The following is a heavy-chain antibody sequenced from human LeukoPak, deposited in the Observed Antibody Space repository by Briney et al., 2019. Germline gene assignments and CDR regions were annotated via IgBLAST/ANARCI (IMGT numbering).Heavy chain of an antibody. V-gene: IGHV1-69*13. CDR3: AREPGDIVVVPAAVYYYYYGMDV. CDR2: IIPIFVTA. D-gene: IGHD2-2*01. J-gene: IGHJ6*02. Sequence: SVKVSCKASGGTFSSYAISWVRQAPGQGLEWMGGIIPIFVTANYAQKFQGRVTITADESTSTAYMELSSLRSEDTAVYYCAREPGDIVVVPAAVYYYYYGMDVWGQGTTVTVSS. CDR1: GGTFSSYA.